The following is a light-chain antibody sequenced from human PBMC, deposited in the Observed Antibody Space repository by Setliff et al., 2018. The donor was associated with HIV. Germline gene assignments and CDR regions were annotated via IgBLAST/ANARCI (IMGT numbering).Light chain of an antibody. V-gene: IGLV2-14*03. Sequence: ALTQPASVSGSPGQSITISCTGTSSDVGGYNFVSWYQQHPGKAPKLMIYDVSNRPSGVSNRFSGSKSGNTASLTISGLQAEDEADYYCSSYTNTPLYVFGTGTKVTVL. J-gene: IGLJ1*01. CDR3: SSYTNTPLYV. CDR2: DVS. CDR1: SSDVGGYNF.